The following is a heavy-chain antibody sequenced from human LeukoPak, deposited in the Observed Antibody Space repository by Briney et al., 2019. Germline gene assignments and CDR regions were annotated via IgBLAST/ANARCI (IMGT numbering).Heavy chain of an antibody. CDR1: GFTFSSYA. D-gene: IGHD4-23*01. CDR3: TTDQTTVVTRAVDY. V-gene: IGHV3-15*07. J-gene: IGHJ4*02. CDR2: IKSKTDGGTT. Sequence: GGSLRLSCAASGFTFSSYAMHWVRQAPGKGLEWVGRIKSKTDGGTTDYAAPVKGRFTISRDDSKNTLYLQMNSLKTEDTAVYYCTTDQTTVVTRAVDYWGQGTLVTVSS.